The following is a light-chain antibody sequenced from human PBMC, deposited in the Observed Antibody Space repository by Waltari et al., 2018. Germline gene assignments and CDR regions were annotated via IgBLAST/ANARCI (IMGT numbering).Light chain of an antibody. CDR2: DAS. CDR1: QYVSTS. CDR3: QQSNDFPHS. J-gene: IGKJ2*03. Sequence: DIPVTQSPSSLSSSVLGSVTITCRARQYVSTSLNWYHQKPGRAPKLLIYDASSLQSGVPSRFSGSGSGTDFTLTISSLQPEDFATFFCQQSNDFPHSFGQGTNLEIK. V-gene: IGKV1-39*01.